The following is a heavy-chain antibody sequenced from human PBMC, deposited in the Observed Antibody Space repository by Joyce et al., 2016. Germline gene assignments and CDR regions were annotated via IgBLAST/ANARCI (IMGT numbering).Heavy chain of an antibody. CDR3: AGGILTGYFDY. CDR2: ISYDGSNK. J-gene: IGHJ4*02. V-gene: IGHV3-30*03. D-gene: IGHD3-9*01. CDR1: GFTVSNYG. Sequence: QGQLVESGGGVVQPGRSLRLSCAASGFTVSNYGMHWVRQAPGKGLEWVAIISYDGSNKHYGDSVKGRFTISRDNSKNTLYLQMNSLRAEDTAVYYRAGGILTGYFDYWGQGTLVTVSS.